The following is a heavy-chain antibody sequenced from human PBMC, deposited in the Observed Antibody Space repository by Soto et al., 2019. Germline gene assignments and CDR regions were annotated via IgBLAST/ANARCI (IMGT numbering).Heavy chain of an antibody. CDR2: TYYRSKLYN. V-gene: IGHV6-1*01. CDR1: GDIVSSNSAA. D-gene: IGHD6-6*01. Sequence: SQTLSLTFAISGDIVSSNSAAWNWIRQSPSRGLEWLGRTYYRSKLYNDYAVSLKSRITINPDTSKNQFSLQLNSVTPEDTAVYYCARDHSSPSPPRFHRYGMDVWGQGTTVTVSS. J-gene: IGHJ6*02. CDR3: ARDHSSPSPPRFHRYGMDV.